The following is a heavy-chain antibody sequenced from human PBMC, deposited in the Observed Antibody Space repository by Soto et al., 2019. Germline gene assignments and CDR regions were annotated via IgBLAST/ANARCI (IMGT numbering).Heavy chain of an antibody. CDR3: AKYCGGDCRHFDA. CDR2: INPSSGAT. Sequence: QVQLVQSGAEVKKPGSSVKLSCKASGYNFIAYYLYWVRQAPGQGPEWMGMINPSSGATNYAQKFKGRVTVTRDTSTSTAYLEMSSLRSEDAAVYYCAKYCGGDCRHFDAWGQGTLVNVSS. V-gene: IGHV1-46*01. D-gene: IGHD2-21*02. J-gene: IGHJ4*02. CDR1: GYNFIAYY.